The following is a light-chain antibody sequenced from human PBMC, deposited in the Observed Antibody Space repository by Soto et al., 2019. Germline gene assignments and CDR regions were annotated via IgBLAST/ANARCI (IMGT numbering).Light chain of an antibody. CDR2: KAS. V-gene: IGKV1-5*03. CDR1: QSISSW. J-gene: IGKJ1*01. Sequence: DIQMTQSPSTLSASVGDRATITCRASQSISSWLAWYQQKPGKAPKLLIYKASTLESGVPSRFSGSASGTEFTLTISSLQPDDFATYYCQQYSGFSRAFGQGTKVDIK. CDR3: QQYSGFSRA.